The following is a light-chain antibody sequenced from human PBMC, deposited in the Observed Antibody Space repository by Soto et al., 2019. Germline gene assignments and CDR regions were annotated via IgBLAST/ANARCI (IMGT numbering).Light chain of an antibody. CDR2: VGTGGIVG. V-gene: IGLV9-49*01. CDR1: SGYSNYK. Sequence: QSVLTQPPSASASLGASVTLTCTLSSGYSNYKVDWYQQRPGKGPRFVMRVGTGGIVGSKGDGIPDRFSVLGSGLNRYLTNKNNQEGDGGYLPRGGSPCSGSNFGRVFGGGTKVTVL. CDR3: GGSPCSGSNFGRV. J-gene: IGLJ3*02.